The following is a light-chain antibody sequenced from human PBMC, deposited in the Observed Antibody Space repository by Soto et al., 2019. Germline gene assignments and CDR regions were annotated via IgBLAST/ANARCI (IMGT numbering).Light chain of an antibody. J-gene: IGKJ1*01. CDR3: QQYGSSPQT. Sequence: MGMTQSPATLSVSPGERATLYCRASQTVGRNLAWYQQKPGRAPRLLIYGASIRATGIPARFSGSGSGTDFTLTISRLEPEDFAVYYCQQYGSSPQTFGQGTKVDIK. V-gene: IGKV3-20*01. CDR1: QTVGRN. CDR2: GAS.